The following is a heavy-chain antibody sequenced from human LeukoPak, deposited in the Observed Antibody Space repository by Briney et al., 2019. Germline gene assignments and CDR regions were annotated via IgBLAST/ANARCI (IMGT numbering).Heavy chain of an antibody. CDR1: GFTFSSYG. CDR3: AKDSVSGWYGRRGYYFDY. Sequence: GGSLRLSCAASGFTFSSYGMHWVRQAPGKGLEWVAVISYDGSNKYYADSVKGRFTISRDNSKNTLYLQMNSLRAEDTAVYYCAKDSVSGWYGRRGYYFDYWGQGTLVTVSS. J-gene: IGHJ4*02. CDR2: ISYDGSNK. V-gene: IGHV3-30*18. D-gene: IGHD6-19*01.